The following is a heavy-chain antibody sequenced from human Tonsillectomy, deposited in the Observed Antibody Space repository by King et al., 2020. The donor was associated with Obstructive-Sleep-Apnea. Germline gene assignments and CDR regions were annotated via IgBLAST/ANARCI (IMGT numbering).Heavy chain of an antibody. J-gene: IGHJ6*01. D-gene: IGHD6-6*01. Sequence: QLQESGPGLVKPSQTLSLTCTVSGGSISSGGYYWSWIRQHPGKGLEWSGYIYYSGSTYYNPSLKSRVTISVDTYKNQFSLKLTSVTAADTAVYYCAGESVQIVPTYYYSMDVWAQGTTVTVAS. CDR1: GGSISSGGYY. CDR3: AGESVQIVPTYYYSMDV. V-gene: IGHV4-31*03. CDR2: IYYSGST.